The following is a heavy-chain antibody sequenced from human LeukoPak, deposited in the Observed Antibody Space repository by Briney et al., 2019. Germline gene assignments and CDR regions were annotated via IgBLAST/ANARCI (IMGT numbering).Heavy chain of an antibody. CDR3: ARGTLYSGWSYYFDY. Sequence: SETLSLTCTVSGGSISSGSYYWGWIRQPPGKGLEWIGTIYYSGSTYYNPSLKSRVTISVDTSKNQFSLKLSSVTAADTAMYYCARGTLYSGWSYYFDYWGQGSQVTVSS. J-gene: IGHJ4*02. D-gene: IGHD6-19*01. CDR1: GGSISSGSYY. V-gene: IGHV4-39*07. CDR2: IYYSGST.